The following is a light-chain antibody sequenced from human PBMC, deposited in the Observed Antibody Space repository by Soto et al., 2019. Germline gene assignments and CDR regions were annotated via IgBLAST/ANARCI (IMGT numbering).Light chain of an antibody. V-gene: IGKV3-11*01. CDR3: QQRSDWPST. J-gene: IGKJ4*01. Sequence: EIVLTQSPATLSLSPGERATLSCRASQSVSRYLAWYQQKPGQAPRLLIYDASNRATGIPARFSGSGSGTDFTLTISSLEPEDVAFYYCQQRSDWPSTVGGGTKVQIK. CDR1: QSVSRY. CDR2: DAS.